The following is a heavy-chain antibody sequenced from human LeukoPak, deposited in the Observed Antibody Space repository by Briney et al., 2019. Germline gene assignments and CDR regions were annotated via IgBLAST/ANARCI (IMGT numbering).Heavy chain of an antibody. J-gene: IGHJ5*01. CDR2: VSCNSDHI. D-gene: IGHD2-2*03. V-gene: IGHV3-9*01. CDR1: GFMFHDYV. Sequence: PGGSLRLSCVGSGFMFHDYVMHWVRQPPGKGLEWVSGVSCNSDHIGYADSVKGRFTISRDNDRNTLHLQMNSLRVEDTAFYFCTRSPSFTLGGGYLDSWGQGSLVTVSS. CDR3: TRSPSFTLGGGYLDS.